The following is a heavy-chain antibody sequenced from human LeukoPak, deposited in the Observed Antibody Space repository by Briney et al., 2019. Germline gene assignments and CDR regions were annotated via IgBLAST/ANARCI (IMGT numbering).Heavy chain of an antibody. CDR2: IYYSGST. V-gene: IGHV4-39*01. Sequence: SETLSLTCTVSGGSISSYYWGWIRQPPGKGLEWIGSIYYSGSTYYNPSLKSRVTISVDTSKNQFSLKLSSVTAADTAVYYCARLLDYSNYFGYWGQGTLVTVSS. CDR1: GGSISSYY. J-gene: IGHJ4*02. CDR3: ARLLDYSNYFGY. D-gene: IGHD4-11*01.